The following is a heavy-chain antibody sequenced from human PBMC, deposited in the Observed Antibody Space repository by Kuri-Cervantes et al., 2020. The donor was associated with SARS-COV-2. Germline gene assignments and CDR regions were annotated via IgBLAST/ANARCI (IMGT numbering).Heavy chain of an antibody. J-gene: IGHJ3*02. Sequence: GESLKISCAASGFTFSSYWMHWVRQAPGKGLVWVSRINSDGSSTSYADSVKGRFTISRDNSKNTLYPQMNSLRAEDTAVYYCARESVVDGAFDIWGQGTMVTVSS. D-gene: IGHD2-15*01. CDR3: ARESVVDGAFDI. CDR1: GFTFSSYW. V-gene: IGHV3-74*01. CDR2: INSDGSST.